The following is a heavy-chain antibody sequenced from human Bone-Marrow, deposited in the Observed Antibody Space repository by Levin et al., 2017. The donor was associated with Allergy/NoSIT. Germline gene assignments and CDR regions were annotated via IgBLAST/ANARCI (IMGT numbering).Heavy chain of an antibody. J-gene: IGHJ5*02. Sequence: SQTLSLTCTVSGDSISIGDSYWSWIRQHPGKGLEWIGYIYYSGSTFYNPSLKSRVTISLDTSKNHFSLRLSSVNAADTAVYYCARERGLCSSSSCYLGRFDPWGQGTLVTVSS. V-gene: IGHV4-31*03. CDR2: IYYSGST. D-gene: IGHD2-2*01. CDR1: GDSISIGDSY. CDR3: ARERGLCSSSSCYLGRFDP.